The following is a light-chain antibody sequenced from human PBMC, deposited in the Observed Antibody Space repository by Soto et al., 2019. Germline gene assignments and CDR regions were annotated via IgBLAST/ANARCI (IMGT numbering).Light chain of an antibody. CDR1: SSDVGGSDY. J-gene: IGLJ1*01. CDR2: DVR. Sequence: QSVLTQPASVSGSPGQSITISCTGTSSDVGGSDYVAWYQQHPGKAPKLMVYDVRFRPSGVSDRFSGSKSADVASLTISGLQPDYFSYYDCYSDANCSTYRFATEPEFTVL. V-gene: IGLV2-14*03. CDR3: YSDANCSTYR.